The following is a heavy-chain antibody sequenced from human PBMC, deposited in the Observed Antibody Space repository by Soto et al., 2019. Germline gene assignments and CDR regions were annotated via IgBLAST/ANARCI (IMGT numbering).Heavy chain of an antibody. CDR2: IDWDDDK. CDR3: ARTAGYYDFWSAYGMDV. Sequence: SGPTLVNPTQTLTLTCTFSGFSLSTRGMCVSWIRQPPGKALEWLARIDWDDDKYYSTSLKTRLTISKDTSKNQVVLTMTNIDPVNTATYYCARTAGYYDFWSAYGMDVWGQGTTVTVSS. J-gene: IGHJ6*02. V-gene: IGHV2-70*11. D-gene: IGHD3-3*01. CDR1: GFSLSTRGMC.